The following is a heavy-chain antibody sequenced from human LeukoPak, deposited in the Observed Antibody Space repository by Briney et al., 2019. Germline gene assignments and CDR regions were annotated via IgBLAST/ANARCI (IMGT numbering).Heavy chain of an antibody. J-gene: IGHJ4*02. CDR1: GGSFSGHY. CDR2: INHSGST. D-gene: IGHD1-1*01. Sequence: KSSGTLSLTCAVYGGSFSGHYWRWIRQPPGKGLEWIGEINHSGSTNYNPSLKSRVTISVDTSKNQLSLKMSSVTAADTAVYYCTITTGTTLGLMDYWGQGTLVTVSS. V-gene: IGHV4-34*01. CDR3: TITTGTTLGLMDY.